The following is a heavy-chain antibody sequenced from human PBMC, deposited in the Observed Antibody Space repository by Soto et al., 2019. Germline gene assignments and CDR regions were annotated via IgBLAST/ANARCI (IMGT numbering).Heavy chain of an antibody. CDR2: INHSGST. Sequence: QVQLQQWGAGLLKPSETLSLTCAVYGGSFSGYYWGWIRQPPGKGLEWIGEINHSGSTNYNPSLKSRVTISVDTSKNQFSLKLSSVTAADTAVYYCARGATVTKKDYWGQGTLVTVSS. V-gene: IGHV4-34*01. D-gene: IGHD4-17*01. CDR3: ARGATVTKKDY. J-gene: IGHJ4*02. CDR1: GGSFSGYY.